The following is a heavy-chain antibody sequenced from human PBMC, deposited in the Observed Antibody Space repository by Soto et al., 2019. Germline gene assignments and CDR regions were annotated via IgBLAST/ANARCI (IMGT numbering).Heavy chain of an antibody. CDR3: AKDLTSTSRTPEL. D-gene: IGHD2-2*01. Sequence: PGVSLRLSCVASGFTLGCYAMRWARQAPGKGLECVSAISDSGGSTYYADSMKGRCTISTDNSKNTLYLQMNSLRAEDPAIYYCAKDLTSTSRTPELWGQGTLVAVAS. V-gene: IGHV3-23*01. CDR2: ISDSGGST. J-gene: IGHJ4*02. CDR1: GFTLGCYA.